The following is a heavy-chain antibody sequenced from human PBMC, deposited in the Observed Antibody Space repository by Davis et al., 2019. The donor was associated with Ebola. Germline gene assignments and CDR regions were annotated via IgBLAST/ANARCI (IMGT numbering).Heavy chain of an antibody. V-gene: IGHV3-11*01. CDR1: GFTFTDFY. CDR3: AKRATVKVAGANYYNAMDV. J-gene: IGHJ6*04. Sequence: PGGSLRLSCAASGFTFTDFYMSWIRQAPGKGLEWVSYISSSGNSIYADSVKGRFTISRDNSKNTLYLQMNSLRAEDTAVFYCAKRATVKVAGANYYNAMDVWGKGTTVTVSS. D-gene: IGHD6-19*01. CDR2: ISSSGNSI.